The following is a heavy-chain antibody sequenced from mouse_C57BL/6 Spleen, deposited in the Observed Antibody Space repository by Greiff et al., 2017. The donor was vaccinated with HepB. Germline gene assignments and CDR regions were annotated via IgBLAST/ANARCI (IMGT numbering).Heavy chain of an antibody. Sequence: VQLQQSGPELVKPGASVKISCKASGYAFSSSWMNWVKQRPGKGLEWIGRIYPGDGDTNYNGKFKGKATLTADKSSRTAYMQRSSLTSEDSSVYFCAQEGGTIVTTGGYWGQGTTLTVSS. D-gene: IGHD2-5*01. J-gene: IGHJ2*01. CDR1: GYAFSSSW. CDR3: AQEGGTIVTTGGY. V-gene: IGHV1-82*01. CDR2: IYPGDGDT.